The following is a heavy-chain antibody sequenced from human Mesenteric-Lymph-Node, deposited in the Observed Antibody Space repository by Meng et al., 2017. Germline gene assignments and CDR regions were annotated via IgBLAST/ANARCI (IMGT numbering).Heavy chain of an antibody. CDR2: ISGSGDGT. J-gene: IGHJ3*01. V-gene: IGHV3-NL1*01. CDR3: AKDPNGDYLGAFDF. CDR1: GFTFSSYG. D-gene: IGHD4-17*01. Sequence: GESLKISCAASGFTFSSYGMNWIRQAPGKGLEWVSSISGSGDGTHYAASVRGRFSISRDNFRNTLYLQMNSLRDDDTAVYYCAKDPNGDYLGAFDFWGQGTMVTVSS.